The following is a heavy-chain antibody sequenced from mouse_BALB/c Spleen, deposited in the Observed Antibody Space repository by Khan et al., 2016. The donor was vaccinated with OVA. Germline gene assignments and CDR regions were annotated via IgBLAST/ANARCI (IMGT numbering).Heavy chain of an antibody. V-gene: IGHV1-5*01. CDR2: IYPGNSDT. D-gene: IGHD4-1*01. Sequence: VQLQQSGTVLARPGASVKMSCKASGYTFTSYWMHWVKQRPGQGLEWIGAIYPGNSDTRYHEKFKGKAKLTAVTSASTASMELSSLTNEDAAVYDGKRSNWVVAWWVYWGQGTLVTVSA. CDR3: KRSNWVVAWWVY. J-gene: IGHJ3*01. CDR1: GYTFTSYW.